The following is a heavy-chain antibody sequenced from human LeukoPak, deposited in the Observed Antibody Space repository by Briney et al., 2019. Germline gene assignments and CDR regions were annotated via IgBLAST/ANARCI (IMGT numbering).Heavy chain of an antibody. CDR1: GFTFSSYS. J-gene: IGHJ3*02. CDR2: ISSSSSYI. D-gene: IGHD2-15*01. CDR3: ARDISDIVVVVAAPGDAFDI. Sequence: GGSLRLSCAASGFTFSSYSMNWVRQAPGKGLEWVSSISSSSSYIYYADSVKGRFTISRDNAKNSLYLQMNSLRAEDTAVYYCARDISDIVVVVAAPGDAFDIWGQGTMVTVSS. V-gene: IGHV3-21*01.